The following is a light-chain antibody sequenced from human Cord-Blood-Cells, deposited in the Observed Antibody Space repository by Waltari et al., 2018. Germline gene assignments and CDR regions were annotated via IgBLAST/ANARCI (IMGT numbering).Light chain of an antibody. V-gene: IGLV2-14*01. Sequence: QSALTQPASVSGSSGQSLTISCTGTSSEVGGYNSVSWYQQHPGKAPKLMIYDVSNRPSGVSNRFSGSKSGNTASLTISGLQAEDEADYYCSSYTSSSTLYVFGTGTKVTVL. CDR3: SSYTSSSTLYV. CDR2: DVS. J-gene: IGLJ1*01. CDR1: SSEVGGYNS.